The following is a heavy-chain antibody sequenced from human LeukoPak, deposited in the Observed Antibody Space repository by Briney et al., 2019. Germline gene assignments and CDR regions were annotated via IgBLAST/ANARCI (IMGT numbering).Heavy chain of an antibody. CDR2: INHSGST. Sequence: SGTLSLTCAVHGGSFIGYYGSSLRQPPGKGLEWIGEINHSGSTNYNPSLKSRVTISVDTSKNQFSLKLSSVTAADTAVYYCASGEIKLYNQRRYYFDYWGQGTLVTVSS. CDR1: GGSFIGYY. D-gene: IGHD3-16*02. J-gene: IGHJ4*02. V-gene: IGHV4-34*01. CDR3: ASGEIKLYNQRRYYFDY.